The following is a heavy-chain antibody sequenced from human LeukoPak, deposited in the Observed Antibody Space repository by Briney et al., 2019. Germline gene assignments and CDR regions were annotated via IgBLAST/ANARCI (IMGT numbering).Heavy chain of an antibody. CDR3: ARDLGAARNYYYYYGMDV. D-gene: IGHD6-6*01. CDR2: ISAYNGNT. V-gene: IGHV1-18*01. Sequence: ASVKVSCKASGYTFTSYRISWVRQAPGEGLEWMGWISAYNGNTNYAQKFQGGVTMTTDTSTSTAYMELRSLRSDDTAVYYCARDLGAARNYYYYYGMDVWGQGTTVTVSS. J-gene: IGHJ6*02. CDR1: GYTFTSYR.